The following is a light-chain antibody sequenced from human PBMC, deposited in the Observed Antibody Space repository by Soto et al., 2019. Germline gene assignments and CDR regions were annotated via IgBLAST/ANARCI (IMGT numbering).Light chain of an antibody. J-gene: IGKJ4*01. Sequence: DIQMTQSPSTLSSSVLYIFTITCLASQSISSWLAWYQQKPGKAPKLLIYDASSLESGVPSRFSGSGSGTEFTLTISSLQPDDFATYYCQQYNSYSQLTFGGGTKVDIK. V-gene: IGKV1-5*01. CDR2: DAS. CDR1: QSISSW. CDR3: QQYNSYSQLT.